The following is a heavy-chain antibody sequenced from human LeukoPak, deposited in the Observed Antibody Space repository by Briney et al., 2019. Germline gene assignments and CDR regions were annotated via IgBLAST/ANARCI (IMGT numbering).Heavy chain of an antibody. J-gene: IGHJ4*02. D-gene: IGHD2-15*01. CDR3: ARSKWVAATYFDY. V-gene: IGHV4-38-2*01. CDR2: IYHSGST. Sequence: SETLSLTCAVSGYSISSGYYWGWTRQPPGKGLEWIGSIYHSGSTYFNPSLKSRVTISVDTSKNQFSLKLSSVTAADTAVYYCARSKWVAATYFDYWGQGTLVTVSS. CDR1: GYSISSGYY.